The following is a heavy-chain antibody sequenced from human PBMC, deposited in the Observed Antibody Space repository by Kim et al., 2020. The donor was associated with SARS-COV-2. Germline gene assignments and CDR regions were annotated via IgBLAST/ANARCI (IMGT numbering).Heavy chain of an antibody. Sequence: SETLSLTCGVSGDSITSSNWWTWVRQPPGKGLEWIGEIYHSGSTNYNPPLKSRVTISVDKSKNQFSLKLTSVTAADTAVYFCARCPGESSPLSFDAWGPG. CDR2: IYHSGST. CDR1: GDSITSSNW. D-gene: IGHD6-13*01. V-gene: IGHV4-4*02. J-gene: IGHJ5*02. CDR3: ARCPGESSPLSFDA.